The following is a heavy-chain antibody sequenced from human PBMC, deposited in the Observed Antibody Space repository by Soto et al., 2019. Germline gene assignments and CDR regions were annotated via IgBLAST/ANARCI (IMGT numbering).Heavy chain of an antibody. D-gene: IGHD5-18*01. CDR1: GFTVSSNY. Sequence: EVQLVESGGGLVQPGGSLRLSCAASGFTVSSNYMSWVRQAPGKGLEWVSVIYSGGSTYYADSVKGRFTISRDNSKNTLSLQMNSLRAEDTAVYYCARDQMDTAMVTGDYWGQGTLVTVSS. CDR2: IYSGGST. J-gene: IGHJ4*02. CDR3: ARDQMDTAMVTGDY. V-gene: IGHV3-66*01.